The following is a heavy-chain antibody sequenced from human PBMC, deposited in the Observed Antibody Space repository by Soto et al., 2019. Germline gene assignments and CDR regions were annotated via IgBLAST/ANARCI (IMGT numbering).Heavy chain of an antibody. CDR3: AREDYYDSSGYYHPPYYYYGMDV. J-gene: IGHJ6*02. D-gene: IGHD3-22*01. CDR1: GFTFSSYA. CDR2: ISSNGGST. V-gene: IGHV3-64*01. Sequence: GGSLRLSCAASGFTFSSYAMHWVRQAPGKGLEYVSAISSNGGSTCYANSVKGRFTISRDNSKNTLYLQMGSLRAEDMAVYYCAREDYYDSSGYYHPPYYYYGMDVWGQGTTVTVSS.